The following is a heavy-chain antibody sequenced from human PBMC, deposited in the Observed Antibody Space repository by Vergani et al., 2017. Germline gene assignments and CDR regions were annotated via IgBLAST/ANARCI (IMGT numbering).Heavy chain of an antibody. CDR1: GASITSGSFY. J-gene: IGHJ4*02. Sequence: QVHLNEAGPGLVKPSQTLSLTCTVSGASITSGSFYWSWIRQPAGKGLEWIGRIHASGTKNYNPSLRSRVTLSGDTYKNPLSLKMISMTAADTAVYYCERDSWRSDLSGVYYFDNWGQGTLVSVSS. V-gene: IGHV4-61*02. D-gene: IGHD1-26*01. CDR3: ERDSWRSDLSGVYYFDN. CDR2: IHASGTK.